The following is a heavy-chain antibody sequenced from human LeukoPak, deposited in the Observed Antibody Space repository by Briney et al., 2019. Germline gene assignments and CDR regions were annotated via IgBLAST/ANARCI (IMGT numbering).Heavy chain of an antibody. Sequence: SETLSLTCTVSGGSITNYYWSWIRQPPGKGLEWIGYIHYSGSTNYNPSLKSRVTMSVDTSKNQFSLKLSSVTAADTAVYYCARTPIYYYDNSGYYNWGQGTLVTVSS. CDR3: ARTPIYYYDNSGYYN. D-gene: IGHD3-22*01. CDR2: IHYSGST. J-gene: IGHJ4*02. V-gene: IGHV4-59*12. CDR1: GGSITNYY.